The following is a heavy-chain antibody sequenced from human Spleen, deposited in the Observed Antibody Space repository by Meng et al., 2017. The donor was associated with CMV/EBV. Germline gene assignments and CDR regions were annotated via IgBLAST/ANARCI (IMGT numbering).Heavy chain of an antibody. J-gene: IGHJ4*02. CDR3: ARDREYSGSYYLRVRYFDY. CDR1: GFTFSSYA. CDR2: ISYDGSNK. Sequence: GGSLRLSCAASGFTFSSYAMHWVRQAPGKGLEWVAVISYDGSNKYYADSVRGRFTISRDNAKNSLYLQMNSLRAEDTAVYYCARDREYSGSYYLRVRYFDYWGQGTLVTVSS. V-gene: IGHV3-30*04. D-gene: IGHD1-26*01.